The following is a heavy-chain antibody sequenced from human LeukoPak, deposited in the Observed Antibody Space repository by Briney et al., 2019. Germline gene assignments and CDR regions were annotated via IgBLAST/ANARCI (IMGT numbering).Heavy chain of an antibody. CDR1: GGSFSGYY. CDR2: INHSGST. V-gene: IGHV4-34*01. J-gene: IGHJ4*02. D-gene: IGHD4-17*01. Sequence: SETLSLTCAVYGGSFSGYYWSWIRQPSGKGLEWIGEINHSGSTNYNPSLKSRVTISVDTSKNQFSLKLSSVTAADTAVYYCARGGLSGTVKFYWLPFDYWGQGTLVTVSS. CDR3: ARGGLSGTVKFYWLPFDY.